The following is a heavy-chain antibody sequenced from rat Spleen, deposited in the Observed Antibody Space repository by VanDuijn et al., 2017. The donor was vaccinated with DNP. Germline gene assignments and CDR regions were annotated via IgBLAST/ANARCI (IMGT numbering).Heavy chain of an antibody. CDR3: ARLEILRSYFDY. Sequence: EVLLVESDGGLVQPGRSLKLSCAVSGFTFSDYYMAWVRQAPAKGLEWVATISYDGGNTYYRDSVKGRFTISRDNAKSSLYLQMDSLRSEDTSTYYCARLEILRSYFDYWGQGASVTVSS. J-gene: IGHJ2*01. V-gene: IGHV5-29*01. CDR1: GFTFSDYY. D-gene: IGHD1-6*01. CDR2: ISYDGGNT.